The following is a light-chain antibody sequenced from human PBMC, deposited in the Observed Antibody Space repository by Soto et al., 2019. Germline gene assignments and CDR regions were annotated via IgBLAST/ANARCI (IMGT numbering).Light chain of an antibody. CDR3: QQYGSLLT. J-gene: IGKJ4*01. Sequence: EIVLTQSPGTLSLSPGERATLSCRASQSVSGTYLAWYQQKPGQAPRLLVYSTSSRATGIPDRFSGSGSGTDFILTISRLEPEDFAVYYCQQYGSLLTFGGGTKVEIK. CDR2: STS. V-gene: IGKV3-20*01. CDR1: QSVSGTY.